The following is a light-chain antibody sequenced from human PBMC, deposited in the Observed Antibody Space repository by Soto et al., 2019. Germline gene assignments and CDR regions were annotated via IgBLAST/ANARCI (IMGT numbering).Light chain of an antibody. CDR1: KLGDKY. CDR3: QAWDSSPSVI. V-gene: IGLV3-1*01. CDR2: QDT. J-gene: IGLJ2*01. Sequence: SYELTQPPSVSVSPGQTASITCSGDKLGDKYVCWYQQKPGQSPVLVIYQDTKRPSGIPERFSGSNSGNTATLIISGTQAMDEADYYCQAWDSSPSVIFGGGTKLTVL.